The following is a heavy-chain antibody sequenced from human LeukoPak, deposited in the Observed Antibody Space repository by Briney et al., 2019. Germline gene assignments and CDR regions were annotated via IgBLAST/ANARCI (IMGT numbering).Heavy chain of an antibody. CDR3: ARDIVVVPAAIHMDV. J-gene: IGHJ6*02. V-gene: IGHV1-18*01. CDR1: GYTFTTYG. D-gene: IGHD2-2*01. CDR2: ISGYNGNT. Sequence: ASVTVSCTASGYTFTTYGISWVRQAPGQGLEWMGWISGYNGNTNFAQKLQGRVTMTTDTSTNTAYMELRSLRSDDTAVYYCARDIVVVPAAIHMDVWGQGTTVTVSS.